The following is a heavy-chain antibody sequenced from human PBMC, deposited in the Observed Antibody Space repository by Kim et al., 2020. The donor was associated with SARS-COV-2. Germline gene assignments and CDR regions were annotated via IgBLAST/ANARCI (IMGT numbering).Heavy chain of an antibody. Sequence: SETLSLTCIVSGASISTSSYYWGWIRQPPGKGLEWIGSIYYRGSSYNNPSLKSRVTISVDTSKNQFSLKLTSLTAADTAVYYCARAPNSVTYSPGRNYFDYWGQGTLVTVSS. CDR3: ARAPNSVTYSPGRNYFDY. V-gene: IGHV4-39*01. CDR1: GASISTSSYY. CDR2: IYYRGSS. D-gene: IGHD1-26*01. J-gene: IGHJ4*02.